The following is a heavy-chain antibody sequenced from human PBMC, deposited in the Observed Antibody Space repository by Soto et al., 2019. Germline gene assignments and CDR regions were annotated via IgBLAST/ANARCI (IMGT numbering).Heavy chain of an antibody. Sequence: QVQLQQWGAGLLKPSETLSLTCAVYGGSFSGYYWSWIRQPPGKGLEWIGEINHSGSTNYNPSLKSRVTISVDTSKNQFSLKLSSVTAEDTAVYYCARAAPLYCSGGSCYSGRDYWGHGTLVTVSS. CDR3: ARAAPLYCSGGSCYSGRDY. CDR1: GGSFSGYY. D-gene: IGHD2-15*01. V-gene: IGHV4-34*01. J-gene: IGHJ4*01. CDR2: INHSGST.